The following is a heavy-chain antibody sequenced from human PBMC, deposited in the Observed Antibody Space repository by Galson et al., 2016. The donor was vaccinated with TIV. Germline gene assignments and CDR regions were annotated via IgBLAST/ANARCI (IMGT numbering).Heavy chain of an antibody. Sequence: SVKVSCKASGATFSSYAINWVRQAPGQGLEWIGGIGAIFGTANYAQKFQGRVTISADKSTDTVYMELPSLRSDDTAVYFCARRSQLKVAAGFDFWGQGTLVTVSS. V-gene: IGHV1-69*06. CDR1: GATFSSYA. CDR2: IGAIFGTA. CDR3: ARRSQLKVAAGFDF. D-gene: IGHD6-13*01. J-gene: IGHJ4*02.